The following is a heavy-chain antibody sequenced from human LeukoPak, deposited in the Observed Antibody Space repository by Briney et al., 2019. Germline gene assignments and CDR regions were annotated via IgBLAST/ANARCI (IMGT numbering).Heavy chain of an antibody. CDR2: ISYDGSNK. V-gene: IGHV3-30*18. Sequence: GGSLRLSCAASGFTFSSYGMHWVRQAPGKGLEWVAVISYDGSNKYYADSVKGRFTISRDNSKNTLYLQMNSLRAEDTAVYYCAKVRYDILPLFDYWGQGTLVTVSS. CDR3: AKVRYDILPLFDY. CDR1: GFTFSSYG. J-gene: IGHJ4*02. D-gene: IGHD3-9*01.